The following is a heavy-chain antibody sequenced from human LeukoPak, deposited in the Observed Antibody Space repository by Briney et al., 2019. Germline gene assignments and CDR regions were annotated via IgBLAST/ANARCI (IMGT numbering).Heavy chain of an antibody. V-gene: IGHV4-39*01. CDR2: IYYSGST. J-gene: IGHJ4*02. Sequence: PSETLSLTCTVSGGSISSSSYYWGWIRQPPGKGLEWIGSIYYSGSTYYNPSLKSRVTISVDTSKNQFSLKLSSVTAADTAVYYCARLSSWIQLPDPDFDYWGQGTLVTVSS. CDR3: ARLSSWIQLPDPDFDY. CDR1: GGSISSSSYY. D-gene: IGHD5-18*01.